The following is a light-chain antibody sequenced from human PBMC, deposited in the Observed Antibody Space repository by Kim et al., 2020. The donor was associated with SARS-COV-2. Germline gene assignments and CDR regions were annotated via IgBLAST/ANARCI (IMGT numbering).Light chain of an antibody. CDR3: QVWDSTSDVV. V-gene: IGLV3-21*04. Sequence: SYELTRPPSVSVAPGETATIPCGKDNIGSKSVHWYQQKPGQAPMLVISYDNDRPSGIPERLSGSNSGNTATLTIGRVEAGDEADYYCQVWDSTSDVVFGGGTQLTVL. CDR1: NIGSKS. J-gene: IGLJ2*01. CDR2: YDN.